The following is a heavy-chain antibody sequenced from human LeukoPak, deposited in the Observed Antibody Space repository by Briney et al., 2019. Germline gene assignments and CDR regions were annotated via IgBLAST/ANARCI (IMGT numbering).Heavy chain of an antibody. V-gene: IGHV4-39*07. CDR2: IYYSGST. Sequence: SETLSLTCTVSGGSISSSSYYWGWIRQPPGKGLEWIGSIYYSGSTYYNPSLRSRVTISVDTSKNQFSLKLSSVTAADTAVYYCARDGAVAGTEGTFDYWGQGTLVTVSS. J-gene: IGHJ4*02. CDR3: ARDGAVAGTEGTFDY. CDR1: GGSISSSSYY. D-gene: IGHD6-19*01.